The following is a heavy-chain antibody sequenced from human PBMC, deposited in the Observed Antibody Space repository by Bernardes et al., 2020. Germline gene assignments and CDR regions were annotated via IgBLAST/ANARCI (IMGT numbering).Heavy chain of an antibody. J-gene: IGHJ4*02. CDR2: ISGSGGST. D-gene: IGHD4-17*01. CDR3: AKGQGTVTTSLVDY. V-gene: IGHV3-23*01. Sequence: GGSLSLSCAASGFTFSSYAMSWVRQAPGKGLEWVSGISGSGGSTYYADSVKGRFTTSRDNSKNTLYLQMNSLRAEDTAVYYCAKGQGTVTTSLVDYWGQGTLVTVSS. CDR1: GFTFSSYA.